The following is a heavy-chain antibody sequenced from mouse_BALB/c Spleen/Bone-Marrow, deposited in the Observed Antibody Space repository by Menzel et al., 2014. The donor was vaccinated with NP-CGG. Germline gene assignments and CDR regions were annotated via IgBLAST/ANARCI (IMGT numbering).Heavy chain of an antibody. J-gene: IGHJ3*01. CDR3: ARGRGGYYEFAY. V-gene: IGHV5-6-5*01. CDR2: ITSGGST. Sequence: EVQGVESGGGLVKPGGSLKLSCAASGFTFSNYVMSWVRQTPEKRLEWVASITSGGSTYYPDSVKGRFTISTDNARNILYLQMSSRRSEDTAMYYCARGRGGYYEFAYWGQGTLVTVSA. CDR1: GFTFSNYV. D-gene: IGHD2-3*01.